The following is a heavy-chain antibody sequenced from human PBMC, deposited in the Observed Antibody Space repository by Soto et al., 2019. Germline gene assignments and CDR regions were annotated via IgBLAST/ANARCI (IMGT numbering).Heavy chain of an antibody. J-gene: IGHJ4*02. Sequence: QVKLVQSGAEVKKPGASVKVSCKASGYTFTSYGISWVRQAPGQGLEWMGWINPYNGNTNYAQKLKGRVTMTTDTSTNTAYMKLRSLRSDATAVYYCARDWFGIEYWGQGTLVTVSS. D-gene: IGHD3-16*01. CDR2: INPYNGNT. V-gene: IGHV1-18*01. CDR3: ARDWFGIEY. CDR1: GYTFTSYG.